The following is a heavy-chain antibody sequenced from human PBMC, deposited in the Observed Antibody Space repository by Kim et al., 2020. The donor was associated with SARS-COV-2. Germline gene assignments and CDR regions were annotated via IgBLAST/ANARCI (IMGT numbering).Heavy chain of an antibody. D-gene: IGHD5-12*01. CDR1: GDSITTAAHY. J-gene: IGHJ4*02. Sequence: SETLSLTCTISGDSITTAAHYWGWVRRPPGKGLEWIASIYYTGSTYYNPSLNSRVTVSVDTSKTQLFLKVTSVTAADTAVYYCTRLVATGDARGYIDCWGQGALVTVSS. CDR3: TRLVATGDARGYIDC. V-gene: IGHV4-39*01. CDR2: IYYTGST.